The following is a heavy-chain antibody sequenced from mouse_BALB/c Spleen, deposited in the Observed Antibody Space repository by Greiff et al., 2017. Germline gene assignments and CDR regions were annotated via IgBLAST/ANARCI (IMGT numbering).Heavy chain of an antibody. CDR3: ARSGGYAMDY. Sequence: EVQLQQSGPELMKPGASVKISCKASGYSFTSYYMHWVKQSHGKSLEWIGYIDPFNGGTSYNQKFKGKATLTVDKSSSTAYMHLSSLTSEDSAVYYCARSGGYAMDYWGQGTSVTVSS. J-gene: IGHJ4*01. CDR1: GYSFTSYY. CDR2: IDPFNGGT. V-gene: IGHV1-28*01.